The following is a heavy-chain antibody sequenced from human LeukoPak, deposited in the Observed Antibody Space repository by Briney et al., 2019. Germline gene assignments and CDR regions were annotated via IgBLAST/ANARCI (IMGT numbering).Heavy chain of an antibody. CDR3: AKVQRAYYDILTGHLDF. D-gene: IGHD3-9*01. V-gene: IGHV3-30*18. Sequence: GGSLRLSCVASGFTFSKYGMHWVRQAPGKGLEWVAVISYDGSNKYYADSVKGRFTISGDNSKNTLYLQMNSLRAEDTAVYYCAKVQRAYYDILTGHLDFWGQGTLVTVSS. CDR2: ISYDGSNK. CDR1: GFTFSKYG. J-gene: IGHJ4*02.